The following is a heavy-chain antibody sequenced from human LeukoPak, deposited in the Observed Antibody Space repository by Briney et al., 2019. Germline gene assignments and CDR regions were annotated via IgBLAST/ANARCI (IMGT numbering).Heavy chain of an antibody. CDR1: GGSISSYY. V-gene: IGHV4-59*01. D-gene: IGHD3-3*01. J-gene: IGHJ4*02. CDR2: IYYSGST. Sequence: PSETLSLTCTVSGGSISSYYWSWIRQPPGKGLEGIGYIYYSGSTNYNPSLKSRVTISVDTSKNQFSLKLSSVTAADTAVYYCARGRFLEWLFFDYWGQGTLVTVSS. CDR3: ARGRFLEWLFFDY.